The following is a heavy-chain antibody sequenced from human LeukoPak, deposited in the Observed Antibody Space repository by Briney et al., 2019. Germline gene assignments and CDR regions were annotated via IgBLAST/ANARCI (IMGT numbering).Heavy chain of an antibody. V-gene: IGHV3-48*03. CDR3: ARKLTGTTFFDY. Sequence: PGGSLRLSCAASGFSFSSYDMNWVRQAPGKGLEWVSYIHSSGSSILHADSVKGRFTISRDTAKNSLHLQMSSLRAEDTAVYYCARKLTGTTFFDYWGQGTLVTVSS. J-gene: IGHJ4*02. CDR2: IHSSGSSI. CDR1: GFSFSSYD. D-gene: IGHD1-1*01.